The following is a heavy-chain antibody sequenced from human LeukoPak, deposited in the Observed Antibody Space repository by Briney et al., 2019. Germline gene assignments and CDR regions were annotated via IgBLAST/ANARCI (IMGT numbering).Heavy chain of an antibody. CDR1: GFTFSTFG. Sequence: AGGSPRLSCAASGFTFSTFGMSWVRQAPGKGLEWVSSIIGSGGSTYYTDSVKGRFTISRDNSKNTLFLQMNSLSAKDTAIYYCAKLLSGWYYFDYWGQGTLVTVSS. CDR3: AKLLSGWYYFDY. J-gene: IGHJ4*02. CDR2: IIGSGGST. D-gene: IGHD6-19*01. V-gene: IGHV3-23*01.